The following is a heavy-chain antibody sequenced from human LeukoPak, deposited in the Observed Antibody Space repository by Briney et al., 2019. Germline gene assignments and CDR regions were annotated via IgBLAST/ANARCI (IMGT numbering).Heavy chain of an antibody. CDR1: GYTFTGYY. Sequence: GASVKVSCKASGYTFTGYYMHWVRQAPGQGLEWMGRINPNSCGTNYAQEFQRRVTMTRDTSISTAYMELGRLSSDDTAVYYCARGGRAVASLTYNWFDPWGQGTLVTVSS. J-gene: IGHJ5*02. CDR2: INPNSCGT. V-gene: IGHV1-2*06. CDR3: ARGGRAVASLTYNWFDP. D-gene: IGHD6-19*01.